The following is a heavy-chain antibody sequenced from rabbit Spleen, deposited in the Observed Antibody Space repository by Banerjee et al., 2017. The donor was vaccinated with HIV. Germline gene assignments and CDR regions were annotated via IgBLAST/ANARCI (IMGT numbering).Heavy chain of an antibody. CDR3: AREVGRNLNL. V-gene: IGHV1S40*01. Sequence: QQLVESGGGLVKPGASLTLTCKASGIDFSRGYDMCWVRLAPGKGLEWIGCIFTGNVKTYYASWAKGRFTISKTSSTTVTLQMTSLTAADTATYFCAREVGRNLNLWGPGTLVTVS. CDR2: IFTGNVKT. D-gene: IGHD3-1*01. CDR1: GIDFSRGYD. J-gene: IGHJ4*01.